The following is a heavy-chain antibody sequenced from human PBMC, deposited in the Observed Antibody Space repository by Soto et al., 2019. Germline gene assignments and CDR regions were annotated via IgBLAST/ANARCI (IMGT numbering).Heavy chain of an antibody. Sequence: GESLKISCKASRYIFIDYWIGWVRQMPGKGLEWMGIVYPRDSDTRYSPSFQGQFTISSDRSTGTAFLQWRRLKASDPALYYCARPPLPGYSIHFNYWGQGSLVAVS. CDR2: VYPRDSDT. D-gene: IGHD2-15*01. CDR1: RYIFIDYW. CDR3: ARPPLPGYSIHFNY. J-gene: IGHJ4*02. V-gene: IGHV5-51*01.